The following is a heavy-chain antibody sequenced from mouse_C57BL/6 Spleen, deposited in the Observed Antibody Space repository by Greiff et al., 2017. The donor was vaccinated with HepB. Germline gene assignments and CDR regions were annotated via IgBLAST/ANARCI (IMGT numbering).Heavy chain of an antibody. V-gene: IGHV3-6*01. J-gene: IGHJ2*01. CDR1: GYSITSGYY. CDR3: ARATYYYGSSPRFDY. D-gene: IGHD1-1*01. Sequence: ESGPGLVKPSQSLSLTCSVTGYSITSGYYWNWIRQFPGNKLEWMGYISYDGSNNYNPSLKNRISITRDTSKNQFFLKLNSVTTEYTATYYCARATYYYGSSPRFDYWGQGTTLTVSS. CDR2: ISYDGSN.